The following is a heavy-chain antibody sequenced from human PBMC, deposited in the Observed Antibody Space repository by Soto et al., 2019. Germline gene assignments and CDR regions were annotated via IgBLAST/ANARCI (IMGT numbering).Heavy chain of an antibody. V-gene: IGHV3-23*01. Sequence: LRLSCAASGFTFSSYAMSWVRQAPGKGLEWVSAISGSGGSTYYADSVKGRFTISRDNSKNTLYLQMNSLRAEDTAVYYCAKGGRELWGFSDYYYYGMDVWGQGTTVTVSS. D-gene: IGHD3-16*01. CDR3: AKGGRELWGFSDYYYYGMDV. CDR2: ISGSGGST. J-gene: IGHJ6*02. CDR1: GFTFSSYA.